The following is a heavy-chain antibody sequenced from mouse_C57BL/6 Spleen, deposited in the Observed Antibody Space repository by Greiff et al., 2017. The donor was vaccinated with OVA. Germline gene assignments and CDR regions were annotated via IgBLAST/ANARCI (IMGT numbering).Heavy chain of an antibody. CDR1: GFTFSSYT. Sequence: EVQRVESGGGLVKPGGSLKLSCAASGFTFSSYTMSWVRQTPEKRLEWVATISGGGGNTYYPDSVKGRFTISRDNAKNTLYLQISSLRSEDTALYYCARLALYDGYYFDDWGQGTTLTVSS. J-gene: IGHJ2*01. D-gene: IGHD2-3*01. V-gene: IGHV5-9*01. CDR2: ISGGGGNT. CDR3: ARLALYDGYYFDD.